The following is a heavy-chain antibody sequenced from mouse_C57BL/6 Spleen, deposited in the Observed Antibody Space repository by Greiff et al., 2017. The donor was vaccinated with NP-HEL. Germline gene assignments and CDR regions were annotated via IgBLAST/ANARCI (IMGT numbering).Heavy chain of an antibody. V-gene: IGHV3-6*01. Sequence: EVKLQESGPGLVKPSQSLSLTCSVTGYSITSGYYWNWIRQFPGNKLEWMGYISYDGSNNYNPSLKNRISITRDTSKNQFFLKLNSVTTEDTATYYCARDYYGYSFDYWGQGTTLTVSS. CDR2: ISYDGSN. CDR3: ARDYYGYSFDY. D-gene: IGHD2-14*01. J-gene: IGHJ2*01. CDR1: GYSITSGYY.